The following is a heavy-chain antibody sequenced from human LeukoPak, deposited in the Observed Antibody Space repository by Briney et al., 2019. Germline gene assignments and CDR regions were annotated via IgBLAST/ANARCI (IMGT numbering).Heavy chain of an antibody. CDR1: GGSFSGYY. CDR3: ARDPRMYSSSRYFDY. CDR2: INHSGST. Sequence: SETLSLTCAVYGGSFSGYYWSWIRQPPGKGLEWIGEINHSGSTNYNPSLKSRVTISVDTSKNQFSLKLSSVTAADTAVYYCARDPRMYSSSRYFDYWGQGTLVTVSS. J-gene: IGHJ4*02. D-gene: IGHD6-13*01. V-gene: IGHV4-34*01.